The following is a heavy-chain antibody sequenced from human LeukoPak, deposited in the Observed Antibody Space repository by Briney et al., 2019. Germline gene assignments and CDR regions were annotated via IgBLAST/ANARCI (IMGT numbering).Heavy chain of an antibody. V-gene: IGHV3-53*01. CDR1: GFTVISNY. D-gene: IGHD6-6*01. J-gene: IGHJ4*02. CDR2: IYSSGST. CDR3: TRAEFSNSFDD. Sequence: GGSLRLSCAASGFTVISNYMSWVRQTPGRRLEWVAFIYSSGSTYYAESAEGRFTISRDISKNTLYLEMTSLRVEDTAVYYCTRAEFSNSFDDWGQGTLVIVSS.